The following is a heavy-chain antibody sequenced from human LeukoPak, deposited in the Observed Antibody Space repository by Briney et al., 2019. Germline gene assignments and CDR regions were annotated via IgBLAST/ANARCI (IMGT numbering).Heavy chain of an antibody. CDR3: ARGGLELGLDWFDP. V-gene: IGHV4-59*01. Sequence: SETLSLTCTVSGVSISIYYWRCIRQPPGKGLEGLGYIYYSGTTKYNPSLKSRVSMSVDTSKNQLSLKLSSVTAADTAVYYCARGGLELGLDWFDPWGQGTLVTVSS. J-gene: IGHJ5*02. CDR2: IYYSGTT. D-gene: IGHD1-7*01. CDR1: GVSISIYY.